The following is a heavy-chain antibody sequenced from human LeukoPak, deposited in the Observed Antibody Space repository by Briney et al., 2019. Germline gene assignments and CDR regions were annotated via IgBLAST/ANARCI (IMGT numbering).Heavy chain of an antibody. CDR3: GKGSNPLGGQGRPIEH. Sequence: SGRSLRLSCAGSGFNFDEYAMHWVRQAPGKGLEWVSGISWNSGSIVYADSVKGRFTISRDNAKKFLYLQMNSLRPEDTALYYCGKGSNPLGGQGRPIEHWGQGTLITVSS. D-gene: IGHD3-16*01. CDR1: GFNFDEYA. V-gene: IGHV3-9*01. J-gene: IGHJ5*02. CDR2: ISWNSGSI.